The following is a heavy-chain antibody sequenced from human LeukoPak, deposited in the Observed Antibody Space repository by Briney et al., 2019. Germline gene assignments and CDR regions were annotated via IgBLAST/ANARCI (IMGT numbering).Heavy chain of an antibody. Sequence: SETLSLTCTVSGGSVSDYYWSWIRQSPGKGLEWIGYIYYSGSTNYNPSLKSRVTISVDTSKNQFSLKLSSVTAADTAVYYCASGGAYMDVWGKGTTVTISS. V-gene: IGHV4-59*02. CDR1: GGSVSDYY. CDR2: IYYSGST. J-gene: IGHJ6*03. D-gene: IGHD3-3*01. CDR3: ASGGAYMDV.